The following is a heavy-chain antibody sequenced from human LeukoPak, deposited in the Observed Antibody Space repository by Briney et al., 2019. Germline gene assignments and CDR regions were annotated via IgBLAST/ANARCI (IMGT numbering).Heavy chain of an antibody. CDR3: AREVACSSTSCYSVDP. CDR1: GGSFSGYY. V-gene: IGHV4-34*01. J-gene: IGHJ5*02. Sequence: SETLSLTCAVYGGSFSGYYWSWIRQPPGKGLEWIGEINHSGSTNYNPSLKSRVTISVDTSKNQFSLKLSSVTGADTAVYYCAREVACSSTSCYSVDPWGQGTLVTVSS. CDR2: INHSGST. D-gene: IGHD2-2*01.